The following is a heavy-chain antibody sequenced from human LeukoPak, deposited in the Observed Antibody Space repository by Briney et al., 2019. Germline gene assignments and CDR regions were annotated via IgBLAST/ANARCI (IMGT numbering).Heavy chain of an antibody. CDR3: ARDSMGYCSSTSCYSNWFDP. V-gene: IGHV1-18*01. CDR1: GYTFTSYG. D-gene: IGHD2-2*01. Sequence: GASVKVSYKASGYTFTSYGISWVRQAPGQGLEWMGWISAYNGNTNYAQKLQGRVTMTTDTSTSTAYMELRSLRSDDTAVYYCARDSMGYCSSTSCYSNWFDPWGQETLVTVSS. J-gene: IGHJ5*02. CDR2: ISAYNGNT.